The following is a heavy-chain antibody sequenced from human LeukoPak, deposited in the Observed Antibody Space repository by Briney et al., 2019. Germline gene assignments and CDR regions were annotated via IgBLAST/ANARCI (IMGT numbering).Heavy chain of an antibody. Sequence: GGSLRLSCAASGFTFGSYPMHWVRQAPGKGLEWVALISCDGGAKYYADSVQGRLTISRDNSRNTLFLELKSLGPEDTAVYYCARDPAPNKYGLGWTKYYYYYYMDVWGKGTTVTVSS. V-gene: IGHV3-30*04. J-gene: IGHJ6*03. CDR3: ARDPAPNKYGLGWTKYYYYYYMDV. CDR2: ISCDGGAK. CDR1: GFTFGSYP. D-gene: IGHD3-10*01.